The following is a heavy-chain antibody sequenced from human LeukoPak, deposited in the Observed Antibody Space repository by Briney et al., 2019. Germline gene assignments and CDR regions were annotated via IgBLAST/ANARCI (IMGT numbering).Heavy chain of an antibody. Sequence: GGSLRLSCAASGFTFSNYWMNWVRQAPGKGLEWVANIKQDGSAKYYVDSVKGRLTISRDNAKSLLYLQMNSLRAEDTALYRCARNNGMDVWGQGTTVIVSS. CDR2: IKQDGSAK. V-gene: IGHV3-7*03. J-gene: IGHJ6*02. CDR3: ARNNGMDV. CDR1: GFTFSNYW.